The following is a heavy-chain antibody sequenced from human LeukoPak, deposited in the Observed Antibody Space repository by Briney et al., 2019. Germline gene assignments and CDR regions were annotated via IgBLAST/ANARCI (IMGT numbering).Heavy chain of an antibody. J-gene: IGHJ6*03. D-gene: IGHD3-22*01. CDR2: IISSGSTI. Sequence: GGSLRLSCEASGFSFSTREMNWVRQAPGKGPEGVSYIISSGSTIYYAVSVQGRFTTSRDNAKNLLFLQMNSLRPEDTGVYYCARIDRDFYYMDVWGKGTTVTVSS. V-gene: IGHV3-48*03. CDR3: ARIDRDFYYMDV. CDR1: GFSFSTRE.